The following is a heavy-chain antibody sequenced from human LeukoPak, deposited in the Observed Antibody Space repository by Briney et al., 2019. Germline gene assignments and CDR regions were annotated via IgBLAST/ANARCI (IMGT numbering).Heavy chain of an antibody. D-gene: IGHD2-15*01. CDR3: ARGIIGYYFDY. Sequence: GASVKVSCKTSGYTFTIYGISWVRQAPGQGLEWMGLISAYGNTNYAQNLQGRVTMTTDTSTSTAYMELRSLRSDDTAVYYCARGIIGYYFDYWGQGTLVIVSS. CDR1: GYTFTIYG. V-gene: IGHV1-18*01. CDR2: ISAYGNT. J-gene: IGHJ4*02.